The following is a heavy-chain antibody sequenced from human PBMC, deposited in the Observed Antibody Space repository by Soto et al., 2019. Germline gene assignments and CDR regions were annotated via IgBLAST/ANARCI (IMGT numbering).Heavy chain of an antibody. Sequence: SERLSLACTVSARSIGSDYGVWVRQPAGEVREWVGRMHTSGRPTNNPCLKGEVTLPLTTSKNQSSRNRSSLTAADTAAYYCARGENYYDSSGHDAFDIWGQGTMVTVSS. CDR2: MHTSGRP. CDR1: ARSIGSDY. J-gene: IGHJ3*02. D-gene: IGHD3-22*01. CDR3: ARGENYYDSSGHDAFDI. V-gene: IGHV4-4*07.